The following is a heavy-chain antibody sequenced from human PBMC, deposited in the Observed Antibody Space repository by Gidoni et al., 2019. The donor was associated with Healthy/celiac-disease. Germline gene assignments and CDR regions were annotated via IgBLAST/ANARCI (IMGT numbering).Heavy chain of an antibody. CDR2: ISYDGSNK. CDR3: ARDRWYAVAGTFDY. V-gene: IGHV3-30-3*01. D-gene: IGHD6-19*01. Sequence: QVQLVESGGGAVQPGRSLRLLCSAAGFPFSNFAMHWVRQDPGKGLEWVTFISYDGSNKYYADSVKDRFTISRDNSKNTLFLQINSLRTEDTAVYYCARDRWYAVAGTFDYWGQGTLVTVSS. J-gene: IGHJ4*02. CDR1: GFPFSNFA.